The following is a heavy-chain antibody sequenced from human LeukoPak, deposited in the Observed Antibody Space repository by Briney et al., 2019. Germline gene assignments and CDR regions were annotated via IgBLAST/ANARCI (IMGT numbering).Heavy chain of an antibody. V-gene: IGHV3-74*01. J-gene: IGHJ4*02. CDR3: ARVHNWNDGFDY. Sequence: GGSPRLSCAASGFTFSSYWMHWVRQAPGKGLVWVSRINSDGSSTSYADSVKGRFTISRDNAKNTLYLQMNSLRAEDTAVYYCARVHNWNDGFDYWGQGTLVTVSS. D-gene: IGHD1-1*01. CDR1: GFTFSSYW. CDR2: INSDGSST.